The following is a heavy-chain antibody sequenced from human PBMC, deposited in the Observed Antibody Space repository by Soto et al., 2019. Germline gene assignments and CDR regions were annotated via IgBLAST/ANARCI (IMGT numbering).Heavy chain of an antibody. J-gene: IGHJ4*02. CDR2: IYYSGST. D-gene: IGHD3-3*01. CDR3: ARVFGVVTPGYYFDY. V-gene: IGHV4-39*01. CDR1: GGSISSSSYY. Sequence: TSETLSLTCTVSGGSISSSSYYWGWIRQPPGKGLEWIGSIYYSGSTYYNPSLKSRVTISVDTSKNQFSLKLSSVTAADTAVYYCARVFGVVTPGYYFDYWGQGTLVTVSS.